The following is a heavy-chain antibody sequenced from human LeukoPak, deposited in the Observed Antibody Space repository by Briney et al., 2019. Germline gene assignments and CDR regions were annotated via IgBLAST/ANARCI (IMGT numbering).Heavy chain of an antibody. Sequence: GGSLRLSCAASGFTFDDYGMSWVRKAPGKGLDWASGINWNGGSTGYADPVKGRFTISGDNAKNSLYLQMNSLRAEDTALYYCARGASSSSWYLIDYWGQGTLVTVSS. CDR1: GFTFDDYG. CDR2: INWNGGST. D-gene: IGHD6-13*01. J-gene: IGHJ4*02. CDR3: ARGASSSSWYLIDY. V-gene: IGHV3-20*04.